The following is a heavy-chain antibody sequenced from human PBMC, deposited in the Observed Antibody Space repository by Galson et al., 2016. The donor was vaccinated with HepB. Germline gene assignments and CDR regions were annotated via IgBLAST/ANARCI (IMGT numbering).Heavy chain of an antibody. V-gene: IGHV5-10-1*01. CDR3: AIRRVDILTGYYTS. J-gene: IGHJ4*02. CDR1: GYRFTSYW. D-gene: IGHD3-9*01. CDR2: IDPSDSHK. Sequence: QSGAEVKKPGESLTISCKGSGYRFTSYWITWVRQMPGKGLEWMGRIDPSDSHKKYSPSFQGHVTISADKSISTAYLQWSSLKASDTAMYYCAIRRVDILTGYYTSWGQGTLVTVSS.